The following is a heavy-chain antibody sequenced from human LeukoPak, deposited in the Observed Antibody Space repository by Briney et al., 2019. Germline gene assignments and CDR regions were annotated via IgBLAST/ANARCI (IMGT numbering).Heavy chain of an antibody. CDR2: INPNSGGT. D-gene: IGHD3-22*01. Sequence: ASVKVSCKASGYTFTGYYMHWVRQAPGQGLEWMGWINPNSGGTNYAQKFQGRVTMTRGTSISTAYMELSRLRSDDTAVYYCARAASITMIVVALYGMDVWGQGTTVTVSS. J-gene: IGHJ6*02. V-gene: IGHV1-2*02. CDR3: ARAASITMIVVALYGMDV. CDR1: GYTFTGYY.